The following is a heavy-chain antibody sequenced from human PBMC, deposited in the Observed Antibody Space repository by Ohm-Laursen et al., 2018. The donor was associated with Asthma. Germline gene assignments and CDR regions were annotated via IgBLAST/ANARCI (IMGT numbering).Heavy chain of an antibody. CDR3: AKDRYPNYGAGSYIGY. D-gene: IGHD3-10*01. Sequence: SLRLSCTASGFTFSNYGMHWVRQAPGKGLEWVASISYDGSYKYYPDSVKGRFTISRDNSKNTLYLQMNSLRAEDTAVYYCAKDRYPNYGAGSYIGYWGQGTLVTVSS. CDR1: GFTFSNYG. CDR2: ISYDGSYK. V-gene: IGHV3-30*18. J-gene: IGHJ4*02.